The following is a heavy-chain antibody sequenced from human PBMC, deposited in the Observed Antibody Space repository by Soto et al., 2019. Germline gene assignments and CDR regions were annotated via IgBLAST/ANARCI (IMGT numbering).Heavy chain of an antibody. J-gene: IGHJ4*02. V-gene: IGHV3-74*03. CDR3: ARETSGTYYDDY. Sequence: WGSLRLSCAAAGFTFSDYWMHWVRQAPGKGLEWISRIVNDGSSTTYADSVKGRFTISRDNAKNTLYLQMNSLRVEDTAVYFFARETSGTYYDDYWGQGTLVTVSS. CDR2: IVNDGSST. CDR1: GFTFSDYW. D-gene: IGHD1-7*01.